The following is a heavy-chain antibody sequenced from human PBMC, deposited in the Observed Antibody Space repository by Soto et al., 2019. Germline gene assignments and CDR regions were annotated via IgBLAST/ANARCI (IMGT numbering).Heavy chain of an antibody. CDR3: ASAGLEWSYNSFDT. Sequence: QVQLQESGPGLVKPSQTLSLTCTVSGGSISSGDYYWSWIRQPPGKGLEWIGYIYYSGSTYYNPSLKRRVTIXAXTXXTQFSLKLSSVTAADTAVYYCASAGLEWSYNSFDTWGQGTLVTISP. CDR1: GGSISSGDYY. D-gene: IGHD3-3*01. V-gene: IGHV4-30-4*01. CDR2: IYYSGST. J-gene: IGHJ5*02.